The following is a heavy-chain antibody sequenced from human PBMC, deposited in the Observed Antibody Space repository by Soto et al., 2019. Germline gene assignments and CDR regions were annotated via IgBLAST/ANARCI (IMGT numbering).Heavy chain of an antibody. V-gene: IGHV4-34*01. CDR2: INHSGST. CDR3: ARGRATTLFEY. CDR1: GGSFSGYY. Sequence: PSETLSLTCAVYGGSFSGYYWSWIRQPPGKGLEWIGEINHSGSTNYNPSLKSRVTISVDTSKNQFSLKLSSVTAADTAVYYCARGRATTLFEYWGQGTLVTVSS. J-gene: IGHJ4*02. D-gene: IGHD4-17*01.